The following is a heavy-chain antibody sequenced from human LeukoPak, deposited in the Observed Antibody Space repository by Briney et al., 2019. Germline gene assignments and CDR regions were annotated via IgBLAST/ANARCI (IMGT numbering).Heavy chain of an antibody. CDR2: IWYDGSNK. V-gene: IGHV3-33*01. D-gene: IGHD2-2*01. CDR1: GFTFSSYG. CDR3: ARAEVPAAIKSGAFDI. Sequence: GRSLRLSCAASGFTFSSYGMHWVRQAPGKGLEWVTVIWYDGSNKYYADSVKGRFTISRDNSKNTLYLQMNSLRAEDTAVYYCARAEVPAAIKSGAFDIWGQGTMV. J-gene: IGHJ3*02.